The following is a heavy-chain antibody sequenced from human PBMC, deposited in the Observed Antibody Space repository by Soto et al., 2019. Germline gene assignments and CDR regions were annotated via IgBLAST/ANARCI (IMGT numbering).Heavy chain of an antibody. V-gene: IGHV3-72*01. CDR1: GFTFSDHY. D-gene: IGHD6-19*01. CDR3: ARGRYSSGWYGAFDI. CDR2: TRNKANSYTT. Sequence: EVQLVESGGGLVQPGGSLRLSCAASGFTFSDHYMDWVRQAPGKGLEWVGRTRNKANSYTTEYAASVKGRFTISRHDSKNSLYLQMNSLKTEETAVYYCARGRYSSGWYGAFDIWGQGTMVTVSS. J-gene: IGHJ3*02.